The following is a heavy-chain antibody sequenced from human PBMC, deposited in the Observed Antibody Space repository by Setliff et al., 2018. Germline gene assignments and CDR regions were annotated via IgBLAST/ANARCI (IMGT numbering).Heavy chain of an antibody. V-gene: IGHV1-2*02. D-gene: IGHD6-19*01. J-gene: IGHJ4*02. CDR2: ITPNSGGT. CDR3: ARGLYSSGWYYFDY. Sequence: AASVKVSCKASGYTFTGYYMYWVRQAPGQGLEWMGWITPNSGGTNYAQKFQGRVTMTRDTSITTAFMELSRLRSDDTAVYYCARGLYSSGWYYFDYWGQGTLVTVSS. CDR1: GYTFTGYY.